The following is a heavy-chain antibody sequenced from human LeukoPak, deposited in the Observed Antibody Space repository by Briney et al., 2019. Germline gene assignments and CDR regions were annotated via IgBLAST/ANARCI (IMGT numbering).Heavy chain of an antibody. D-gene: IGHD3-3*01. J-gene: IGHJ4*02. Sequence: ASVKVSCKASGYTFTSYDINWVRQATGQGLEWMGWINTNTGNPTYAQGFTGRFVFSLDTSVSAAYLQISSLKAEDTAVYYCARWGNENYDFWSGYLNWGQGTLVTVSS. CDR2: INTNTGNP. V-gene: IGHV7-4-1*02. CDR1: GYTFTSYD. CDR3: ARWGNENYDFWSGYLN.